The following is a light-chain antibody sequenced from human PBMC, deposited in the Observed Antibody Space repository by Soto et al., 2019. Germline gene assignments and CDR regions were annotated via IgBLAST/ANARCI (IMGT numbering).Light chain of an antibody. CDR3: GTWDSSLSAVV. V-gene: IGLV1-51*01. Sequence: QSVLTQPTSVSAAPGQKVTISCSVSSSNIGNNYVSWYQQLPGTAPKLLIYDNNKRPSGIPDRFSGSKSGTSATLGITGLQTGDEADYYCGTWDSSLSAVVFGGGTKLTVL. J-gene: IGLJ2*01. CDR2: DNN. CDR1: SSNIGNNY.